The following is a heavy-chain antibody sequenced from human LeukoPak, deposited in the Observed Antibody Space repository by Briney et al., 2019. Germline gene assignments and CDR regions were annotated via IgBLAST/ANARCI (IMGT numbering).Heavy chain of an antibody. CDR1: GYTFTSYD. D-gene: IGHD3-10*01. CDR2: INPNSGGT. V-gene: IGHV1-2*02. Sequence: ASVKVSCKASGYTFTSYDINWVRQATGQGLEWMGWINPNSGGTNYAQKFQGRVTMTRDTSISTAYMELSRLRSDDTAVYYCARDRGMAVRGTNWFDPWGQGTLVTVSS. CDR3: ARDRGMAVRGTNWFDP. J-gene: IGHJ5*02.